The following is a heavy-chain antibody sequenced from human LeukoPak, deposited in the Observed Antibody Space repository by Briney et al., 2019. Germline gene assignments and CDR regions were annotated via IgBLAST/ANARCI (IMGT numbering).Heavy chain of an antibody. J-gene: IGHJ4*02. CDR2: IYPGDSDT. Sequence: GESLKISCKGSGYSFTCYWIGWVRQMPGKGLEWMGIIYPGDSDTRYSPSFQGQVTISADKSISTAYLQWSSLKASDTAMYYCARGPIAVAGTGDFDYWGQGTLVTVSS. CDR3: ARGPIAVAGTGDFDY. V-gene: IGHV5-51*01. D-gene: IGHD6-19*01. CDR1: GYSFTCYW.